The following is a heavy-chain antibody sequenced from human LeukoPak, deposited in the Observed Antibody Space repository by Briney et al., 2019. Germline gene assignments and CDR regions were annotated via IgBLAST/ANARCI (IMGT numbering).Heavy chain of an antibody. CDR2: ISYDGSNK. Sequence: GGSLRLSCAASGFTFSSYAMHWVRQAPGKGLEWVAVISYDGSNKYYADSVKGRFTISRDNAKNSLYLQMNSLRAEDTAVYYCARDYSSGWYVRRFDYWGQGTLVTVSS. D-gene: IGHD6-19*01. CDR1: GFTFSSYA. J-gene: IGHJ4*02. CDR3: ARDYSSGWYVRRFDY. V-gene: IGHV3-30*04.